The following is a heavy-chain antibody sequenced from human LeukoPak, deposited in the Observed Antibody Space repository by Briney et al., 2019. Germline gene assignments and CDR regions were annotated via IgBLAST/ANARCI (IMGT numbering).Heavy chain of an antibody. Sequence: GASVKVSCKASGGTFSSYAISWVRHAPGQGLEWMGGIIPIFGTANYAQKFQGRVTITTDESTSTAYMELSSLRSEVTAVYYCARDLKGGAFDIWGQGTMVTVSS. CDR1: GGTFSSYA. CDR2: IIPIFGTA. CDR3: ARDLKGGAFDI. V-gene: IGHV1-69*05. D-gene: IGHD3-16*01. J-gene: IGHJ3*02.